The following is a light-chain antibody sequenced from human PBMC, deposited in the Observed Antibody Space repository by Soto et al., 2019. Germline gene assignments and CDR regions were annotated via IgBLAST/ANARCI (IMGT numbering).Light chain of an antibody. V-gene: IGKV3-11*01. CDR2: DAS. CDR1: QSVSSY. Sequence: ELVLTQSPATVSLSPGERATLSCMASQSVSSYLAWYQQKPGQAPRLLIYDASNRATGIPARFSGSGSGTDFTLTISSLEPEDFAVYYCQQRSNWPPVTFGGGTKVDIK. CDR3: QQRSNWPPVT. J-gene: IGKJ4*01.